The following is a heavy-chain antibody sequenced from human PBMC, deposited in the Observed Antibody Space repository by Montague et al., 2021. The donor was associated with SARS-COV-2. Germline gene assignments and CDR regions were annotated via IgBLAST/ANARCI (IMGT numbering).Heavy chain of an antibody. D-gene: IGHD3-10*01. J-gene: IGHJ6*03. Sequence: SETLSLTCAVHGGSFSTYSWNWIRQPPGKRLERIGEIHHGGSTNYNPSLKSRVTISADTSKNQFSLKLTSVAAADTAVYYCARLGDGVVPSPILGVGPYYSYYYMDVWGKGTTVTVSS. CDR2: IHHGGST. V-gene: IGHV4-34*01. CDR3: ARLGDGVVPSPILGVGPYYSYYYMDV. CDR1: GGSFSTYS.